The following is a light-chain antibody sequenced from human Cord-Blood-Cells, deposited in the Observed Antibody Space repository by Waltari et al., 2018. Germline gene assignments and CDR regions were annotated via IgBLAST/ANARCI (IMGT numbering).Light chain of an antibody. J-gene: IGLJ1*01. CDR3: CSYAGSYTYV. CDR1: SRDVGGYNY. V-gene: IGLV2-11*01. Sequence: QSALTQPRSVSGSPGPSVTILCTGSSRDVGGYNYVSWYQQHPGKAPKLMIYDVSKRPSGVPDRFSGSQSGNTASLTISGLQGEDEADYYCCSYAGSYTYVFGTGTKVTVL. CDR2: DVS.